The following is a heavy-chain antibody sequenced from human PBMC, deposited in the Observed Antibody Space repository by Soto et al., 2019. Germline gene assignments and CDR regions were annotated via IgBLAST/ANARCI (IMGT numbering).Heavy chain of an antibody. V-gene: IGHV3-21*01. CDR1: GFTFSTYS. J-gene: IGHJ4*02. Sequence: PGGSLRLSCAASGFTFSTYSINWVRQAPGKGLEWVSAISGSSIYIHYADSVQGRFTISRDNAENSLFLQMNGLRAEDMAVYYCVRTNTAWFDYWGQGTLVTVSS. CDR3: VRTNTAWFDY. CDR2: ISGSSIYI. D-gene: IGHD2-8*01.